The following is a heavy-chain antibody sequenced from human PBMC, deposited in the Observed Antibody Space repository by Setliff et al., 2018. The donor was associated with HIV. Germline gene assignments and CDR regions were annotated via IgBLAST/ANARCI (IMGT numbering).Heavy chain of an antibody. D-gene: IGHD3-10*01. CDR3: ARAVTMVRGVITPVPFDY. CDR2: IYYSGST. J-gene: IGHJ4*02. V-gene: IGHV4-59*11. Sequence: PSETLSLTCTVSGGSISSHYWSWIRQPLGKGLEWIGSIYYSGSTNYNPSLKSRVTISVDTSKNQFSLKLSSVTAADTAVYYCARAVTMVRGVITPVPFDYWGQGTLVTVSS. CDR1: GGSISSHY.